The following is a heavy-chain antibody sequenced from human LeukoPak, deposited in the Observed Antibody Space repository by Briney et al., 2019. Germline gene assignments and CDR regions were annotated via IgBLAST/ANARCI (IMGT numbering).Heavy chain of an antibody. J-gene: IGHJ4*02. Sequence: SVKVSCKASGGTFSSYAISWVRQAPGQGLEWMGGIIPIFGTANYAQKFQGRVTITADESTSTAYMGLSSLRSEDTAVYYCAKHAWSGYYCLDYWGQGTLVTVSS. D-gene: IGHD3-3*01. CDR1: GGTFSSYA. V-gene: IGHV1-69*01. CDR3: AKHAWSGYYCLDY. CDR2: IIPIFGTA.